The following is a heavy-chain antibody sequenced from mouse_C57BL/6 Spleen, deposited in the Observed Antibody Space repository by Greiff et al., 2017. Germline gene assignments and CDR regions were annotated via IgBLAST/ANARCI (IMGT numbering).Heavy chain of an antibody. J-gene: IGHJ2*01. D-gene: IGHD2-4*01. CDR1: GYAFSSFW. CDR3: ARSGGYYDYDGYFDY. Sequence: QVQLKQSGAELVKPGASVKISCKASGYAFSSFWMNWVKLRPGKGREWIGQIYPGEGDTNYNGKFKGKGTLTADKSSSTAYMQLSSLTSEDSAVYFCARSGGYYDYDGYFDYWGQGTTLTVSS. V-gene: IGHV1-80*01. CDR2: IYPGEGDT.